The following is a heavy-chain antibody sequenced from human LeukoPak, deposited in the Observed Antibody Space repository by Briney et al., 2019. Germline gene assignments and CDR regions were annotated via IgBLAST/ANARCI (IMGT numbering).Heavy chain of an antibody. D-gene: IGHD1-7*01. J-gene: IGHJ6*03. CDR2: IYYSGST. CDR3: ARDLGGYNWNYVGYYYYMDV. CDR1: GGSISSYY. Sequence: SETLSLTCTVSGGSISSYYWSWIRQPPGMGLEWIGYIYYSGSTNYNPSLKSRVTISVDTSKNQFSLKLSSVTAADTAVYYCARDLGGYNWNYVGYYYYMDVWGKGTTVTVSS. V-gene: IGHV4-59*01.